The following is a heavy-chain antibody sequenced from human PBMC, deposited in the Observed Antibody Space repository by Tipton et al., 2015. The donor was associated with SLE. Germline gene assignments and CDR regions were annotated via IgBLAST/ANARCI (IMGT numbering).Heavy chain of an antibody. Sequence: TLSLTCTVSGYSISSGYYWGWIRQPPGKGLEWIGSIYYTGSTYYNPSLKSRVTISVDTSKNQFSLKLSSVTAADTAVYYCARHRWLQLGFVDYWGQGTLVTVSS. V-gene: IGHV4-38-2*02. CDR3: ARHRWLQLGFVDY. J-gene: IGHJ4*02. CDR2: IYYTGST. D-gene: IGHD5-24*01. CDR1: GYSISSGYY.